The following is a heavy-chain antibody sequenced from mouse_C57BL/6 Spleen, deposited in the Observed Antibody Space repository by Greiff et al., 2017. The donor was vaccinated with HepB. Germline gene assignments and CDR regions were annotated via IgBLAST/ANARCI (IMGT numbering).Heavy chain of an antibody. J-gene: IGHJ2*01. D-gene: IGHD1-1*01. CDR1: GFTFSSYA. Sequence: EVKLVESGGGLVKPGGSLKLSCAASGFTFSSYAMSWVRQTPEKRLEWVATISDGGSYTYYPDNVKGRFTISRDNAKNNLYLQMSHLKSEDTAMYYCARYYYGSSNYCDYWGQGTTLTVSS. CDR2: ISDGGSYT. CDR3: ARYYYGSSNYCDY. V-gene: IGHV5-4*03.